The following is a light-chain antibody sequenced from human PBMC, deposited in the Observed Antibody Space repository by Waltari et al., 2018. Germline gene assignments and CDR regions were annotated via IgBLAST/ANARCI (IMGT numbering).Light chain of an antibody. CDR1: QSIATY. CDR2: AAS. Sequence: DIQMTQSPSSLSASVGDRVTIICRASQSIATYLSWYQQKTGKAPKFLIYAASGLQSGVPSRFSGSGSGTDFTLTISSLQPEDFATYYCQQSYSMFALTFGGGTKVEIK. CDR3: QQSYSMFALT. V-gene: IGKV1-39*01. J-gene: IGKJ4*01.